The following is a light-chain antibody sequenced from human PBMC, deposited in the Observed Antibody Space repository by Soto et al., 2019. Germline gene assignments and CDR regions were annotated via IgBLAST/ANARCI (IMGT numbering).Light chain of an antibody. CDR2: DAS. V-gene: IGKV3-20*01. J-gene: IGKJ1*01. CDR1: LNVNSY. CDR3: QQYGSSPVT. Sequence: EIVWTQSPATLSLSPGERATLSCRASLNVNSYLAWYQKKPGQDPSLVIYDASNRAPGIPDRFSRSVSGTDFNLTISSLDPEDFAVYECQQYGSSPVTFGQGTKVDIK.